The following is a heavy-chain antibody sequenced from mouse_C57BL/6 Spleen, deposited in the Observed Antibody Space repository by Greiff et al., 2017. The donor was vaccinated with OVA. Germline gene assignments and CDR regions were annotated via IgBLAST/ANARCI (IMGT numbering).Heavy chain of an antibody. Sequence: QVQLQQSGAELVKPGASVKMSCKASGYTFTSYWITWVKQRPGQGLEWIGDIYPGSGSTNYNEKFKSKATLTVDTSSSTAYMQLSSLTSEDSAVYYCARFYYDYDGTLDYWGQGTTLTVSS. D-gene: IGHD2-4*01. V-gene: IGHV1-55*01. CDR3: ARFYYDYDGTLDY. CDR1: GYTFTSYW. J-gene: IGHJ2*01. CDR2: IYPGSGST.